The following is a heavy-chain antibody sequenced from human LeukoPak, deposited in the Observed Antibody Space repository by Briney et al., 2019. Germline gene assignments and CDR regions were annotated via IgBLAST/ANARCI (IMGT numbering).Heavy chain of an antibody. CDR3: ARGVHASGLMDV. CDR2: ISSSSYI. Sequence: PGGSLRLSCAASGFTFSSYWMHWVRQAPGKGLVWVSSISSSSYIYYADSVKGRFTISRDNAENSLYLQMNSLRAEDTAVYYCARGVHASGLMDVWGQGTTVTVSS. CDR1: GFTFSSYW. V-gene: IGHV3-21*01. J-gene: IGHJ6*02. D-gene: IGHD3-10*01.